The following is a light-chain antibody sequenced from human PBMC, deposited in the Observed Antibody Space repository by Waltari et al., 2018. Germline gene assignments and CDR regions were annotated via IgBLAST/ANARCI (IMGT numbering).Light chain of an antibody. CDR3: QQYNDWPRT. V-gene: IGKV3-15*01. Sequence: EVVMTQSPATLSVSPGERATLSCRASQSISSHLDWYQQKPGQAPRLHIYGASTRATGIPARFSGSGSGTEFTLTISSLQSEDFAVYYCQQYNDWPRTFGQGTKVEIK. CDR1: QSISSH. J-gene: IGKJ1*01. CDR2: GAS.